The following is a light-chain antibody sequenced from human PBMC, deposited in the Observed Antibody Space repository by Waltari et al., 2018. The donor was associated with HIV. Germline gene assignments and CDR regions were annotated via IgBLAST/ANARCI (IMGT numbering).Light chain of an antibody. Sequence: QPVLTQPPSASGTPAQRVTISCSGSPSNIGNNSVHWYQQIPRSPPKLLLYSTTQRPLGVSDRFSGSKSGSSASLAISAPQADDEAHYYCASWDDTLGVVFGGGTTLTVL. J-gene: IGLJ2*01. CDR1: PSNIGNNS. CDR3: ASWDDTLGVV. V-gene: IGLV1-44*01. CDR2: STT.